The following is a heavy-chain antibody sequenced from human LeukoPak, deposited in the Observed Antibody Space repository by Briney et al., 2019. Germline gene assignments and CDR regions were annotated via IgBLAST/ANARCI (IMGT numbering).Heavy chain of an antibody. CDR3: ARDATPPGIIFDY. J-gene: IGHJ4*02. CDR2: ISSSSSYT. D-gene: IGHD3-16*01. V-gene: IGHV3-11*05. Sequence: GGSLRLSCAASGFTFSDYYMSWIRQAPGKGLEWVSYISSSSSYTNYADSVKGRFTISRDNAKNSLYLQMNSLRAEDTAVYYCARDATPPGIIFDYWGQGTLVTVSS. CDR1: GFTFSDYY.